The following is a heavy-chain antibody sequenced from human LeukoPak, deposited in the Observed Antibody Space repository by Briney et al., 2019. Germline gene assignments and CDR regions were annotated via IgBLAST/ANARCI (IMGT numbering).Heavy chain of an antibody. CDR1: GFTFSSYW. Sequence: PGGSLRLSCAASGFTFSSYWMHWVRQAPGKGLVWVSRINNDGSSTSYADSVKGRFTISRDNAKKTLYLQMNSLRAEDTAVYYCVREGFDGEHDYWRQGTLVTVSS. CDR3: VREGFDGEHDY. D-gene: IGHD4-17*01. V-gene: IGHV3-74*01. CDR2: INNDGSST. J-gene: IGHJ4*02.